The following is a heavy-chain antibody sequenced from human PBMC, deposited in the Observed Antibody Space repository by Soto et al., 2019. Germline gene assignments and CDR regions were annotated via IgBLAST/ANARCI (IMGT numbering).Heavy chain of an antibody. CDR1: GGTFSSYT. Sequence: GASGKVSCKASGGTFSSYTIRWGGQAPGQGREWLGRIIPILGIANYPQKCQGRVTITADKSTSTAYMELSSLRSEDTAVYYCARDKEDSSSPGPIYSYYMDVWGKGTTVTVSS. J-gene: IGHJ6*03. V-gene: IGHV1-69*04. CDR2: IIPILGIA. D-gene: IGHD6-13*01. CDR3: ARDKEDSSSPGPIYSYYMDV.